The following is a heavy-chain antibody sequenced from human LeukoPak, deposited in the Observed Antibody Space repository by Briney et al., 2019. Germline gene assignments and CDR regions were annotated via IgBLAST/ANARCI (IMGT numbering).Heavy chain of an antibody. J-gene: IGHJ4*02. V-gene: IGHV3-74*01. CDR3: AKGGYYERPWYFDY. Sequence: GGSLRLSCAASGFTFSGSWMHWVRQAPGKGLVWVSRINSDGSITTYADSVKGRFTISRDNTKNTLYLQMNSLRAEDTAVYYCAKGGYYERPWYFDYWGQGTLVTVSS. D-gene: IGHD3-22*01. CDR1: GFTFSGSW. CDR2: INSDGSIT.